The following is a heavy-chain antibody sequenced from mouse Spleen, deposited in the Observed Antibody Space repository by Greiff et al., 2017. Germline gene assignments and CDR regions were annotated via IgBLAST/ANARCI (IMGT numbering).Heavy chain of an antibody. V-gene: IGHV2-9-1*01. Sequence: QVQLQQSGPGLVAPSQSLSITCTVSGFSLTSYAISWVRQPPGEGLEWLGIIWTGGGTSYNSALRSRLSISTDNSKSQVFLTMNSLQTDDTARYYCASYRYDGAWFAYWGQGTLVTVSA. J-gene: IGHJ3*01. CDR3: ASYRYDGAWFAY. D-gene: IGHD2-14*01. CDR2: IWTGGGT. CDR1: GFSLTSYA.